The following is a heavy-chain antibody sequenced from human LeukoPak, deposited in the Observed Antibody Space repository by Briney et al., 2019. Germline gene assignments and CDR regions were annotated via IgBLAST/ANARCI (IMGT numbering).Heavy chain of an antibody. CDR2: ISGSGGST. CDR3: AKAPRRYYDFWSGYPNWFDP. D-gene: IGHD3-3*01. V-gene: IGHV3-23*01. Sequence: PGGSLRLSCAASGFTFSSYAMSWVRQAPGKGLEWVSAISGSGGSTYYADSVKGRFTISRDNFKNTLYLQMNSLRAEDTAVYYCAKAPRRYYDFWSGYPNWFDPWGQGTLVTVSS. J-gene: IGHJ5*02. CDR1: GFTFSSYA.